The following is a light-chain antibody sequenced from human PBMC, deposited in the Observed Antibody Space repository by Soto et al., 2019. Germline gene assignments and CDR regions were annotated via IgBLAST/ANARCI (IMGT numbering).Light chain of an antibody. CDR2: GTS. Sequence: EIVLTQSPGTLSLSPGERATLSCRASQSVSSSYLAWYQQKPGQAPRLLIYGTSSRATFIPDRFSGSGSGTDFTLTIIRLEPEDFAVYYCQQSASLWTFGQGTKVEI. CDR1: QSVSSSY. V-gene: IGKV3-20*01. J-gene: IGKJ1*01. CDR3: QQSASLWT.